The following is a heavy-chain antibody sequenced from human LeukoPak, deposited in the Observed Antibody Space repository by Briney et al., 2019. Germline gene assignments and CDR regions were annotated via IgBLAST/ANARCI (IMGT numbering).Heavy chain of an antibody. V-gene: IGHV1-2*02. D-gene: IGHD6-13*01. CDR3: ARDFSFLLQQLVTWFDP. CDR1: GYTFTGYY. Sequence: ASVKVSCKASGYTFTGYYMHWVRQAPGQGLEWMGWINPNSGGTNYAQKLQGRVTMTTDTSTSTAYMELRSLRSDDTAVYYCARDFSFLLQQLVTWFDPWGQGTLVTVSS. J-gene: IGHJ5*02. CDR2: INPNSGGT.